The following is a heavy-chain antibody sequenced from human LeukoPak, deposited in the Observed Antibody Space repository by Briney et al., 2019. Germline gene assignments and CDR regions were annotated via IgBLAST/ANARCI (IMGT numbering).Heavy chain of an antibody. J-gene: IGHJ5*02. CDR1: GGSFSGYY. CDR2: INHSGST. Sequence: SETLSLTCAVYGGSFSGYYWSWIRPPPGKGLEWIGEINHSGSTNYNPSLKSRVTISVDTSKNQFSLKLSSVTAADTAVYYCASRYNWNYGWFDPWGQGTLVTVSS. CDR3: ASRYNWNYGWFDP. V-gene: IGHV4-34*01. D-gene: IGHD1-7*01.